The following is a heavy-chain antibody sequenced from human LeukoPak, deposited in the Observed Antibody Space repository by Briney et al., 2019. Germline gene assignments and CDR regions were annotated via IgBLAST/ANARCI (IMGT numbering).Heavy chain of an antibody. CDR3: AKDIPIITLVRGVIMTNWYFDL. CDR2: MFHSGST. CDR1: GYSITRGYF. D-gene: IGHD3-10*01. J-gene: IGHJ2*01. Sequence: PSETLSLTCTVSGYSITRGYFWGWIRPSPGKWLEWIASMFHSGSTYYNPSLKRRVTMSGETSKKQLSLRLSSVTAADTAVYYCAKDIPIITLVRGVIMTNWYFDLWGRGTLVTVSS. V-gene: IGHV4-38-2*02.